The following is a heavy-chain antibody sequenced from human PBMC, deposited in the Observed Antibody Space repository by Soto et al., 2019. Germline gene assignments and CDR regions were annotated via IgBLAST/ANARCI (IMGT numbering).Heavy chain of an antibody. Sequence: PSETLSLTCAVYGGSFSGYYWSWIRQPPGKGLEWIGEINHSGSTNYNPSLKSRVTISVDTSKNQFSLKLSSVTAADTAVYYCAGYPRGLLWFGESTHNWFDPWGQGTLVTVS. CDR2: INHSGST. J-gene: IGHJ5*02. CDR1: GGSFSGYY. V-gene: IGHV4-34*01. D-gene: IGHD3-10*01. CDR3: AGYPRGLLWFGESTHNWFDP.